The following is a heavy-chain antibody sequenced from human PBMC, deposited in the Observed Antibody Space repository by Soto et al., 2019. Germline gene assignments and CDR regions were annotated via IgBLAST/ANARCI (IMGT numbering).Heavy chain of an antibody. Sequence: PGGSLRLSCAASGFTFSSYAMSWVRQAPGKGLEWVSVISGSGGSTYYADSVKGRFTISRDNSKNTLYLQMNSLRAEDTAVYYCENDRIPMIVVAPYGMDVWGQGTTVTVSS. CDR3: ENDRIPMIVVAPYGMDV. CDR2: ISGSGGST. V-gene: IGHV3-23*01. CDR1: GFTFSSYA. D-gene: IGHD3-22*01. J-gene: IGHJ6*02.